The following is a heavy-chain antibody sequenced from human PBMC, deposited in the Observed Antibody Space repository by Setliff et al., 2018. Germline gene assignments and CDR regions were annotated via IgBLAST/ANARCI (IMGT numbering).Heavy chain of an antibody. CDR1: GYAFITFG. CDR3: VRGPGPSVVVAIPFDH. CDR2: MSPVYGIA. V-gene: IGHV1-18*01. J-gene: IGHJ4*02. D-gene: IGHD5-12*01. Sequence: GASVKVSCKPSGYAFITFGMSWVRQAPGKGLEWMGWMSPVYGIANYARKFQGRVTLTADTSPTPAYLELASLRDDDTAVYYCVRGPGPSVVVAIPFDHWGQGSLVTVSS.